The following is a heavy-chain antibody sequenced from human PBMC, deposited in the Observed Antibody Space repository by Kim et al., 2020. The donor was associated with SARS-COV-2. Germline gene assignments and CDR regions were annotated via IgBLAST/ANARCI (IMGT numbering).Heavy chain of an antibody. CDR3: ARALGMDYYYGMDV. V-gene: IGHV3-21*01. CDR2: ISSSSSYI. Sequence: GVSLRLSCAASGFTFSSYSMNWVRQAPGKGLEWVSSISSSSSYIYYADSVKGRFTISRDNAKNSLYLQMNSLRAEDTAVYYCARALGMDYYYGMDVWGQGTTVTVSS. D-gene: IGHD7-27*01. CDR1: GFTFSSYS. J-gene: IGHJ6*02.